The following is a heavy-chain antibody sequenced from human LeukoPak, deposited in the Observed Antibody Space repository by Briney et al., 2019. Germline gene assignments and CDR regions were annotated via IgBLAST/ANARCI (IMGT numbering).Heavy chain of an antibody. V-gene: IGHV1-18*01. CDR1: GYTFTSYG. J-gene: IGHJ4*02. CDR2: ISTYNGNT. CDR3: ARDRSSSTRPGGVFDY. D-gene: IGHD2-2*01. Sequence: GASVKVSCKTSGYTFTSYGLNWVRQAPGQGLEWMGWISTYNGNTHYTQKLQVRVTMTTDTSTSTAYMELRSLRSEDTAVYYCARDRSSSTRPGGVFDYWGQGTLVTVSS.